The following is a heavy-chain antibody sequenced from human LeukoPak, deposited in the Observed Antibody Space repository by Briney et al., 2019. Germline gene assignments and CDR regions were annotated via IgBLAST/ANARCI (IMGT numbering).Heavy chain of an antibody. D-gene: IGHD6-19*01. V-gene: IGHV4-39*01. Sequence: SETLSLTCTVSGGSISSSSYYWDWIRQPPGKGLEWIGTIYYSGTTYYNPSLKSRVTISVDTSRNQFSLKLSSVTATDTAVYYCARQVVAVAGTGYFDYWGQGTLVTVSS. CDR2: IYYSGTT. CDR3: ARQVVAVAGTGYFDY. CDR1: GGSISSSSYY. J-gene: IGHJ4*02.